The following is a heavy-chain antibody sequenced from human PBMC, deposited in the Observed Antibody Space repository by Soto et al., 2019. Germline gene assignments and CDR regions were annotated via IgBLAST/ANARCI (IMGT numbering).Heavy chain of an antibody. J-gene: IGHJ4*02. V-gene: IGHV3-23*01. CDR2: ISGSGGAT. CDR3: AKASDFWSGYPFEY. CDR1: AFTFSNYA. Sequence: PLRLSCTASAFTFSNYAMSLVVQTPWKGLECVSAISGSGGATYYADSVKGRFTISRDNSKNTLYLQMHSLTAEDTAVYYCAKASDFWSGYPFEYWGQGTQVTVSS. D-gene: IGHD3-3*01.